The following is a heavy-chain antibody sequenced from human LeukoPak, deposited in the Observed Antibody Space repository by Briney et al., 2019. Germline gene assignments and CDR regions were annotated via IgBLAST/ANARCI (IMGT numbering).Heavy chain of an antibody. V-gene: IGHV3-23*01. CDR1: GFTFNIYA. CDR2: ITSSGDAT. CDR3: AKDRPNYHESNGHYYRLNGDS. J-gene: IGHJ5*01. Sequence: GGSLRLSCAASGFTFNIYAMSWVRQAPGKGLEWVSSITSSGDATFHADSVKDRFTISRDNSKSTLYLQMSRLRVEDTPVYYCAKDRPNYHESNGHYYRLNGDSCGQGTLVTVSS. D-gene: IGHD3-22*01.